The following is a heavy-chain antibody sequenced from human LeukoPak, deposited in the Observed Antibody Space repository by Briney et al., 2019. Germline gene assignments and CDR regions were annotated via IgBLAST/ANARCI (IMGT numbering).Heavy chain of an antibody. D-gene: IGHD3-16*01. CDR3: AKDDDWGRYKH. Sequence: PGGSLRLSCAVSGFTLNSNAMTWVRQAPGKGLEWVSGISPSGGITYYTDSVKGRFTISRDNSKNTQSLQMNSLRAEDTAVYYCAKDDDWGRYKHWGQGTLVTVSS. CDR1: GFTLNSNA. V-gene: IGHV3-23*01. J-gene: IGHJ1*01. CDR2: ISPSGGIT.